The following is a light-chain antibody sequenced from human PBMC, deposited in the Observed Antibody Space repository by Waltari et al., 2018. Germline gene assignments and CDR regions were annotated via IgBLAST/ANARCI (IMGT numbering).Light chain of an antibody. Sequence: DIVLTQSPDSLAVSLGERATINCKSSQSLFYSSNNKNYLAWFQQKVGQPPKVLIYWASTRESGVPDRFSGSGSGTDFTLTINSLQAEDVAVYYCQQYYNSRRAFGQGTKVEIK. CDR1: QSLFYSSNNKNY. CDR3: QQYYNSRRA. V-gene: IGKV4-1*01. CDR2: WAS. J-gene: IGKJ1*01.